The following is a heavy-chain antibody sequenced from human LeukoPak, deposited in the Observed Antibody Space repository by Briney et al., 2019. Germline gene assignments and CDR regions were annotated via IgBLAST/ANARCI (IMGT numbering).Heavy chain of an antibody. CDR3: ARREVGADAFDI. Sequence: NSSETLSLTCTVSGGSISSYYWSWIRQPPGKGLEWIGYIYYSGSTNYNPSLKSRVTISVDTSKYQFSLKLSSVTAADTAVYYCARREVGADAFDIWGQGTMVTVSS. CDR1: GGSISSYY. V-gene: IGHV4-59*01. CDR2: IYYSGST. J-gene: IGHJ3*02. D-gene: IGHD1-26*01.